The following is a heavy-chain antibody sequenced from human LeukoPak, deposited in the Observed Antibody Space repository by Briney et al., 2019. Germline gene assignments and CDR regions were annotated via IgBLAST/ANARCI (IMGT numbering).Heavy chain of an antibody. CDR3: AKDNDAYGDSYFDS. CDR1: GFSFSNYG. Sequence: GGSLRLSCAASGFSFSNYGFNWVSQTPGKGLEWLAVIWHDGSHAYYSDSVKGRFTISRDNAKNTVYLQMDSLRVEDTAIYYCAKDNDAYGDSYFDSWGQGTLVTVSS. D-gene: IGHD4-17*01. V-gene: IGHV3-33*06. J-gene: IGHJ4*02. CDR2: IWHDGSHA.